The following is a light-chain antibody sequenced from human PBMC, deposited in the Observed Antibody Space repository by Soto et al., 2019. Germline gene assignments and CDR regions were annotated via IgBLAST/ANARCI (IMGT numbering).Light chain of an antibody. CDR3: SSWTSSSTYV. J-gene: IGLJ1*01. CDR2: DVS. CDR1: SSDVGGYNY. V-gene: IGLV2-14*01. Sequence: QSVLTQPASVSGSPGQSITISCTGTSSDVGGYNYVSWYQQQPGKAPKLMIYDVSNRPSGVSNRFSASKSGDTASLTISGLQAEDEADYYCSSWTSSSTYVFGTGTKVTVL.